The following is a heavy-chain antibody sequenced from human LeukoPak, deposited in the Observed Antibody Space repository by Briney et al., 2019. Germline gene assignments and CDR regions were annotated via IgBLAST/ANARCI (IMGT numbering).Heavy chain of an antibody. V-gene: IGHV4-59*08. CDR2: IYNSWST. CDR1: RDSIRSYY. J-gene: IGHJ4*02. CDR3: ARQTYDGYFDY. Sequence: SETLSLTCIVSRDSIRSYYWSWIRQPPEKGLEWIGNIYNSWSTKYNPSLKTRVTISLDTSNNQFSLKLNSVTAADTAVYYCARQTYDGYFDYWGQGTLVTVSS. D-gene: IGHD3-3*01.